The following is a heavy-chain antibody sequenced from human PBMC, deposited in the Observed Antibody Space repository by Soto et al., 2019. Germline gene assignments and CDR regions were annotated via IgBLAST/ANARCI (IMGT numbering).Heavy chain of an antibody. V-gene: IGHV1-3*01. CDR2: INAGNGNT. CDR1: GYTFTSYA. J-gene: IGHJ5*02. CDR3: ARAWYQLVSTWFDP. D-gene: IGHD2-2*01. Sequence: ASVKVSCKASGYTFTSYAMHWVRQAPGQRLEWMGWINAGNGNTKYSQKFQDRVIITRDTSASTVYMQLSNLRSEDTAVYYCARAWYQLVSTWFDPWGQGTQVTVSS.